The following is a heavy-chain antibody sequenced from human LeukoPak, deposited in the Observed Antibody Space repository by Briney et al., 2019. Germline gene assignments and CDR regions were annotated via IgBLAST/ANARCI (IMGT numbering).Heavy chain of an antibody. CDR2: IYTSGST. J-gene: IGHJ4*02. D-gene: IGHD3-16*01. CDR3: ARTVYARFDY. CDR1: GGSISSGSYY. V-gene: IGHV4-61*02. Sequence: SQTLSLTCTVSGGSISSGSYYWSWIRQPAGKGLEWIGRIYTSGSTNYNPSLKSRVTISVDTSKNQFSLKLSSVTAADTAVYYCARTVYARFDYWGQGTLVTASP.